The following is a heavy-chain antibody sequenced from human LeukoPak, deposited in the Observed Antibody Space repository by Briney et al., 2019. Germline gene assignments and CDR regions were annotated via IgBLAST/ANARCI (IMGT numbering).Heavy chain of an antibody. D-gene: IGHD1-14*01. CDR3: TREDRNTYTNNRNLEGFDI. J-gene: IGHJ3*02. Sequence: GASVKVSCKASGYTFPNYYMHWVRQAPGQGLEWMGIINPRGGTTVYAQKFQGRVTMTRDTSTSTVYMELSSLRSEDTAVYYCTREDRNTYTNNRNLEGFDIWGQGTMVTVSS. CDR2: INPRGGTT. V-gene: IGHV1-46*03. CDR1: GYTFPNYY.